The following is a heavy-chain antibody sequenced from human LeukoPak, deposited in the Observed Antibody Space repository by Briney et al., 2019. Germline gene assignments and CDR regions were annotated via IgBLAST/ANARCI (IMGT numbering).Heavy chain of an antibody. Sequence: GGSLRLSCATSGFTFSSYAMSWVRQAPGKGPVWVSRINSDESITTYADSVKGRFTISRDNAKNTLYLQMNSLRAEDTAVYYCARGLVPGFLDYWGQGTPVTVSS. J-gene: IGHJ4*02. CDR2: INSDESIT. CDR3: ARGLVPGFLDY. V-gene: IGHV3-74*01. CDR1: GFTFSSYA. D-gene: IGHD4-11*01.